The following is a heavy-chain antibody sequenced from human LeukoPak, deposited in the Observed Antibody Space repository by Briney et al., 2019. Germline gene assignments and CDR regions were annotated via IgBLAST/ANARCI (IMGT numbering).Heavy chain of an antibody. CDR1: GFTFSSYA. CDR2: ISDSGGSA. Sequence: PGGSLRLSCAASGFTFSSYAMNWVRQAPGKGLEWVSGISDSGGSAYYADSVKGRFTISRDNSKNTLYLQMNSLRAEDTAVYYCAKVSVTMIVVVNGYFDYWGQGTLVTVSS. CDR3: AKVSVTMIVVVNGYFDY. V-gene: IGHV3-23*01. J-gene: IGHJ4*02. D-gene: IGHD3-22*01.